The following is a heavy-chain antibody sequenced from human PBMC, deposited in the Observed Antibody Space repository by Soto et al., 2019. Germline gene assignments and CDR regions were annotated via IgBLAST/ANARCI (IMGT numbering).Heavy chain of an antibody. Sequence: PVGSLRLSCAPSGFTFSTYGMHWVRQAPGKGLEWLAVIWYDGSNQYYADSVKGRFTIARDNPKNTLHLQMNSLRAEDTAVYYCARDLGSFNYGSSYFDYWGQGTPVTVSS. V-gene: IGHV3-33*01. CDR1: GFTFSTYG. CDR3: ARDLGSFNYGSSYFDY. D-gene: IGHD3-10*01. J-gene: IGHJ4*02. CDR2: IWYDGSNQ.